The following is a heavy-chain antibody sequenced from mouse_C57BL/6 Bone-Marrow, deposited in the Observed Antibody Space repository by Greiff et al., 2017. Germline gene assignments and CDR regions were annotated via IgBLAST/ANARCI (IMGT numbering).Heavy chain of an antibody. Sequence: VQVVESGAELAKPGASVKLSCKASGYTFTSYWMHWVKQRPGQGLEWIGYINPSSGYTKYNQKFKDKATLTADKSSSTAYMQLSSLTYEDSAVYYCAIYYYGSSGDYWGQGTTLTVSS. CDR2: INPSSGYT. J-gene: IGHJ2*01. V-gene: IGHV1-7*01. CDR3: AIYYYGSSGDY. D-gene: IGHD1-1*01. CDR1: GYTFTSYW.